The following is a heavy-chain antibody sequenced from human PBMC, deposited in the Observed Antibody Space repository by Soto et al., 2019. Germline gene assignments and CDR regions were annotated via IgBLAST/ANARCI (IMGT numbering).Heavy chain of an antibody. D-gene: IGHD3-16*01. CDR2: MYYSGAI. J-gene: IGHJ4*02. CDR1: GGSISSNSYY. V-gene: IGHV4-39*01. CDR3: ARHAAYDSVWGKSDGSDY. Sequence: QLQLQESGPGLVKPSETLSLACTVSGGSISSNSYYWDWIRQPPGKGLEWIGSMYYSGAIYHNPSLQSRVTISVDASKDQFSLHLSSVTAAATAVYYCARHAAYDSVWGKSDGSDYWGQGTLVTVSS.